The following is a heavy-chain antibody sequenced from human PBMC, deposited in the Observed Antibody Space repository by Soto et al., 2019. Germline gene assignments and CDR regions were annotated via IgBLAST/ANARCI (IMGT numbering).Heavy chain of an antibody. V-gene: IGHV4-30-2*01. D-gene: IGHD1-26*01. J-gene: IGHJ5*02. CDR1: GDTISTGGYT. Sequence: SETLSLTCAVSGDTISTGGYTWAWIRQPPGKALEWIGHTYHSGNPYYNPSLKSRVIISVDRSKNQFSLEVRSVTAADTAVYYCARCLFSYGARFDPWGQGTLVTVSS. CDR3: ARCLFSYGARFDP. CDR2: TYHSGNP.